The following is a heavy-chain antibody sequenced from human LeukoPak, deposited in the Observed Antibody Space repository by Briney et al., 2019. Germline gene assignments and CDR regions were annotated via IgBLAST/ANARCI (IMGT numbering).Heavy chain of an antibody. CDR3: TTDLRGYDPFDY. Sequence: PGGSLRLSCAASGFTFSNAWMSWVRQAPGKGLEWVGRIKSKTDGGTTDYAAPAKGRFTISRDDSKNTLYLQMNSLKTEDTAVYYCTTDLRGYDPFDYWGQGTLVTVSS. CDR1: GFTFSNAW. CDR2: IKSKTDGGTT. V-gene: IGHV3-15*01. D-gene: IGHD5-12*01. J-gene: IGHJ4*02.